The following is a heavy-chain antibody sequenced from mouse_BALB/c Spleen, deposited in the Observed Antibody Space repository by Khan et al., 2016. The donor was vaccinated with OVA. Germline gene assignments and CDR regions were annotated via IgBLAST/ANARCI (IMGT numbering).Heavy chain of an antibody. CDR3: TRWRYWLAY. V-gene: IGHV1S22*01. J-gene: IGHJ3*01. Sequence: LQQPGSELVRPGASVKLSCKASGYTFTSYWMHWVKQRPGQGLEWIGDIYPGCGSTNHDEKFKSKATLTVDTTSSTAHMQLSSLTVEESADYYCTRWRYWLAYGGQGTLVTVSA. CDR2: IYPGCGST. D-gene: IGHD2-14*01. CDR1: GYTFTSYW.